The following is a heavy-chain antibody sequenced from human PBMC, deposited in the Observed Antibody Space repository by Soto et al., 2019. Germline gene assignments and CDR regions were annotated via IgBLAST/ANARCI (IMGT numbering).Heavy chain of an antibody. V-gene: IGHV3-23*01. J-gene: IGHJ5*02. CDR2: ISGSGGST. D-gene: IGHD2-2*01. CDR1: GCTFSSYA. CDR3: AKSPRQYQLLSGILNWFDP. Sequence: GGSLRLSCAASGCTFSSYAMSWVRQAPGKGLEWVSAISGSGGSTYYADSVKGRFTISRDNSKNTLYLQMNSLRAEDTAVYYCAKSPRQYQLLSGILNWFDPWGQGTLVTVSS.